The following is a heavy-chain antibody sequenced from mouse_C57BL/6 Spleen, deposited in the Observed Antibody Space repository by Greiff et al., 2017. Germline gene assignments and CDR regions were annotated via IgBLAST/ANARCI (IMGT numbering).Heavy chain of an antibody. CDR3: ARGLSTVVAVPPYFDY. CDR2: IDPNSGGT. CDR1: GYTFTSYW. Sequence: QVQLQQPGAELVKPGASVKLSCKASGYTFTSYWMHWVKQRPGRGLEWIGRIDPNSGGTKYNEKFKSKATLTVDKPSSTAYMQLSSLTSEDSAVYYCARGLSTVVAVPPYFDYWGQGTTLTVST. V-gene: IGHV1-72*01. J-gene: IGHJ2*01. D-gene: IGHD1-1*01.